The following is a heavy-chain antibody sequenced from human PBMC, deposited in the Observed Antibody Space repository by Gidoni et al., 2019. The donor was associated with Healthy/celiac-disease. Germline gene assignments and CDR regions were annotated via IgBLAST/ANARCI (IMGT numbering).Heavy chain of an antibody. D-gene: IGHD2-15*01. CDR1: GGTFSSYT. CDR3: AREEAVVVVAAVYGMDV. J-gene: IGHJ6*02. Sequence: QVQLVQSGAEVKKPGSSVKVSCKAPGGTFSSYTISWVRQAPGQGLERMGRIIPILGIANYAQKFQGRVTITADKSTSTAYMELSSLRSEDTAVYYCAREEAVVVVAAVYGMDVWGQGTTVTVSS. V-gene: IGHV1-69*08. CDR2: IIPILGIA.